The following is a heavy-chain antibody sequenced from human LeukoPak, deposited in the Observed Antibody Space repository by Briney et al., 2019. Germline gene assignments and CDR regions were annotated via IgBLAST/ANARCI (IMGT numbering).Heavy chain of an antibody. CDR3: ARLRGEKNRGGVDNPTTTYYYYGMDV. D-gene: IGHD3-16*01. J-gene: IGHJ6*02. CDR2: IYYSGST. Sequence: PSETLSLTCTVSGGSISSSSYYWGWIRQPPGKGLEWIGSIYYSGSTYYNPSLKSRVTISVDTSKNQFSLKLSSVTAADTAVYYCARLRGEKNRGGVDNPTTTYYYYGMDVWGQGTTVTVSS. CDR1: GGSISSSSYY. V-gene: IGHV4-39*01.